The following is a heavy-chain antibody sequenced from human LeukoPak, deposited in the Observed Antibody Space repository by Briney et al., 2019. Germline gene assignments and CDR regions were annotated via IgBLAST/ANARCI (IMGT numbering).Heavy chain of an antibody. CDR2: ISHILAAA. V-gene: IGHV1-69*10. D-gene: IGHD3-10*01. J-gene: IGHJ3*01. CDR1: GGTLGTFA. Sequence: GASVKVSCEASGGTLGTFAISWVRQAPGQGLEWMGGISHILAAANYAQKFQGRVTITADKSTSTAYMDLSSLRSEDTAVYYCARLRGSGSYYIGWDAFDVWGQGTMVTVSS. CDR3: ARLRGSGSYYIGWDAFDV.